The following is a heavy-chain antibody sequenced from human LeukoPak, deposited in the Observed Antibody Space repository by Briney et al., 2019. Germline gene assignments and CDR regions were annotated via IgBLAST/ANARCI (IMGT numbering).Heavy chain of an antibody. CDR3: ARVRRSSWPYNWFDP. CDR1: GYTFTGYY. D-gene: IGHD6-13*01. Sequence: ASVKVSCKASGYTFTGYYMHWVRQAPGQGLERMGWINPNSGGTNYAQKFQGRVTMTRDTSISTAYMELSRLRSDDTAVYYCARVRRSSWPYNWFDPWGQGTLVTVSS. CDR2: INPNSGGT. V-gene: IGHV1-2*02. J-gene: IGHJ5*02.